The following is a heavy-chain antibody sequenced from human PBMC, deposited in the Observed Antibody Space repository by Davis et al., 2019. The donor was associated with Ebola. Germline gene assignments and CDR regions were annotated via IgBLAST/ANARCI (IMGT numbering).Heavy chain of an antibody. CDR2: ISSSSSTI. D-gene: IGHD5-12*01. Sequence: GGSLRLSCAASGFTFDDYGMSWVRQAPGKGLEWVSSISSSSSTIYYADSVKGRFTISRDNAKNTLYLQVNSLRAEDTAVYYCARGIRYSGYYYYGVDVWGQGTTVTVSS. CDR1: GFTFDDYG. V-gene: IGHV3-21*01. J-gene: IGHJ6*02. CDR3: ARGIRYSGYYYYGVDV.